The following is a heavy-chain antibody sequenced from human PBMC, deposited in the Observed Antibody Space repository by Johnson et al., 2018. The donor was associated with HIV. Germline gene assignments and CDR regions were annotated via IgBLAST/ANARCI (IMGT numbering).Heavy chain of an antibody. J-gene: IGHJ3*02. CDR2: IKSKIDGGTT. CDR3: TTDGGYCSSTSCYDLNDAFDI. Sequence: VQLVESGGGLVQPGGSLRLSCAASGFTFSSYAMSWVRQAPGKGLAWVGRIKSKIDGGTTDYAAPVKGRLTISRDDSKNTLYLQMNRLKTEDTAVYYCTTDGGYCSSTSCYDLNDAFDIWGQGTMVTVSS. D-gene: IGHD2-2*01. V-gene: IGHV3-15*01. CDR1: GFTFSSYA.